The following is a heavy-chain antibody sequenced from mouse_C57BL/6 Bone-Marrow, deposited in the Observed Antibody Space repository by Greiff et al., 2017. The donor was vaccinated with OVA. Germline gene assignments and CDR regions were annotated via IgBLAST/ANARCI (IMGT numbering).Heavy chain of an antibody. Sequence: QVQLKQSGAELVRPGSSVKLSCKASGYTFTSYWMHWVKQRPIQGLEWIGNIDPSDSETHYNQKFKDKATLTVDKSSSTAYMQLSSLTSEDSAVYYCARNSFAYWGQGTLVTVSA. J-gene: IGHJ3*01. CDR3: ARNSFAY. CDR1: GYTFTSYW. CDR2: IDPSDSET. V-gene: IGHV1-52*01.